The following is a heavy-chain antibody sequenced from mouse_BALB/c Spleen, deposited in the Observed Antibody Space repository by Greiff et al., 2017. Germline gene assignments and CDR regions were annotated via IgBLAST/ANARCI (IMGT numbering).Heavy chain of an antibody. D-gene: IGHD1-1*01. Sequence: VQVVESGPGLVAPSQSLSITCTVSGFSLTSYDISWIRQPPGKGLEWLGVIWTGGGTNYNSAFMSRLSISKDNSKSQDFLKMNSLQTDDTAIYYCVGDYYYGRRYFDVWGEGTTVTVSS. V-gene: IGHV2-9-2*01. CDR3: VGDYYYGRRYFDV. CDR1: GFSLTSYD. CDR2: IWTGGGT. J-gene: IGHJ1*01.